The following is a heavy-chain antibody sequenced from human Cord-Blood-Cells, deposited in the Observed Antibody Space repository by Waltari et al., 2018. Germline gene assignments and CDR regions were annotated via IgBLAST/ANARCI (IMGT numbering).Heavy chain of an antibody. Sequence: EVQLVESGGGLVKPGGSLRLSCAASGFTFSSYSMNWVRQAPGKGLEWVSSISSSSSYIYYADSVKGRFTISRDNAKNSLYLQMNSLRAEDTAVYYCAREPYNWNDVAFDIWGQGTMVTVSS. CDR2: ISSSSSYI. D-gene: IGHD1-1*01. J-gene: IGHJ3*02. V-gene: IGHV3-21*01. CDR1: GFTFSSYS. CDR3: AREPYNWNDVAFDI.